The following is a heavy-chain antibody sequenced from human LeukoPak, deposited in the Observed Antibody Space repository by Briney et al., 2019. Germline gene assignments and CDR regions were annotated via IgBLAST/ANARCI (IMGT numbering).Heavy chain of an antibody. Sequence: GGSLRLSCAASGSTFGSYWMTWVRQAPGEGLELVANIKQDGSEKYYVDSVKGRFTISRDNARNSVFLQMNSLRAEDTAVYYCARDSEVTLVRGVFDVWGQGTKVTVSS. CDR2: IKQDGSEK. D-gene: IGHD3-10*01. J-gene: IGHJ6*02. V-gene: IGHV3-7*04. CDR1: GSTFGSYW. CDR3: ARDSEVTLVRGVFDV.